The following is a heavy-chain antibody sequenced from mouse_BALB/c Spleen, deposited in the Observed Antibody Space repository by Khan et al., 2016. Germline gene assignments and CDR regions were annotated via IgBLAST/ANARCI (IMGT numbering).Heavy chain of an antibody. V-gene: IGHV9-1*02. Sequence: VQLVESGPELKKPGETVKISCKVSGYTFRNYGMNWVKQAPGKGLKWMGWINTYTGDSTYADDFKGRFAFSLETSASTAYLQINNLKNEDMATYFCARSHYRYDGFAYWGQGTLVTVSA. J-gene: IGHJ3*01. CDR2: INTYTGDS. CDR1: GYTFRNYG. D-gene: IGHD2-14*01. CDR3: ARSHYRYDGFAY.